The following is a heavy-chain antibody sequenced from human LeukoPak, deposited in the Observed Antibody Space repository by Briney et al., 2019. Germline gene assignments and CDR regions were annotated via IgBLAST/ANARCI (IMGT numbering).Heavy chain of an antibody. D-gene: IGHD3-10*01. J-gene: IGHJ4*02. V-gene: IGHV3-23*01. CDR3: AKDLGGEGGSGFPGY. CDR1: GFTFSTYS. Sequence: PGGPLRLSCSASGFTFSTYSMTWVRQAPGKGLQWVSAISGSGGDTYYADSVKGRFTISRDNSKNTMYLQMNSLRVEDTAVYYCAKDLGGEGGSGFPGYWGQGTLVTVSS. CDR2: ISGSGGDT.